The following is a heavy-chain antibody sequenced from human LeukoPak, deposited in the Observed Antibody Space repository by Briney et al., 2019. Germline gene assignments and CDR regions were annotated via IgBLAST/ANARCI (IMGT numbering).Heavy chain of an antibody. V-gene: IGHV1-18*01. CDR1: GYTFPSYG. Sequence: ASVKVSCKASGYTFPSYGISWVRQAPGQGLEWMGWISAYNGNTNYAQKLQGRVTMTTDTITTTAYMELRSLRSDDTAVYYCARDHSRNWFDPWGQGTLVTVSS. J-gene: IGHJ5*02. CDR2: ISAYNGNT. CDR3: ARDHSRNWFDP. D-gene: IGHD3-22*01.